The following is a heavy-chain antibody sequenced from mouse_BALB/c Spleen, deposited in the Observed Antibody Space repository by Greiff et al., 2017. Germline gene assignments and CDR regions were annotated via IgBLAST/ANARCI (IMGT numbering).Heavy chain of an antibody. D-gene: IGHD2-2*01. CDR3: ARPMVRAAMDY. Sequence: VKVVESGPGLVQPSQSLSITCTVSGFSLTSYGVHWVRQSPGKGLEWLGVIWSGGSTDYNAAFISRLSISKDNSKSQVFFKMNSLQANDTAIYYCARPMVRAAMDYWGQGTSVTVSS. CDR1: GFSLTSYG. J-gene: IGHJ4*01. V-gene: IGHV2-2*02. CDR2: IWSGGST.